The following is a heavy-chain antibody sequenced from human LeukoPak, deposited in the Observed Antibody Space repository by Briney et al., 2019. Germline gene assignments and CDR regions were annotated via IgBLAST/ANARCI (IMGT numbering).Heavy chain of an antibody. CDR1: GGSISSYY. CDR2: IYYSGST. CDR3: ARNYYDSSGYYPLDY. Sequence: SETLSLTCTVSGGSISSYYWSWVRQPPGKGLEWIGYIYYSGSTNYNPSLKSRVTISVDTSKNQFSLKLSSVTAADTAVYYCARNYYDSSGYYPLDYWGQGTLVTVSS. D-gene: IGHD3-22*01. V-gene: IGHV4-59*01. J-gene: IGHJ4*02.